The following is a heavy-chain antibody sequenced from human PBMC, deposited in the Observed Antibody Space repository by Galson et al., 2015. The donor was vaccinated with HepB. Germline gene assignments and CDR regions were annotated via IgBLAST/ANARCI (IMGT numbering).Heavy chain of an antibody. V-gene: IGHV3-7*03. CDR1: GFTFSSYW. CDR3: ARDDDIVVVPAASFDY. CDR2: IKQDGSEK. J-gene: IGHJ4*02. Sequence: SLRLSCAASGFTFSSYWMSWVRQAPGKGLEWVANIKQDGSEKYYVDSVKGRFTISRDNAKNSLYLQMNSLRAEDTAVYYCARDDDIVVVPAASFDYWGQGTLVTVSS. D-gene: IGHD2-2*01.